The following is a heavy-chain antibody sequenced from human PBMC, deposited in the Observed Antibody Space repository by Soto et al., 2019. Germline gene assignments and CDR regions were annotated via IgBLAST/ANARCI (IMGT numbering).Heavy chain of an antibody. Sequence: EVQLLESGGGLVQSGGSVRLSCAASGFTFSSLWMHWVRQAPGKGLVWVSRINSDGSTIDYADSVKGRFTISRDNAHNMVYVQMNSLRAEDTAVYYCASGSIDYSSSWYDYWGQGTLVTVSS. J-gene: IGHJ4*02. V-gene: IGHV3-74*01. CDR1: GFTFSSLW. CDR3: ASGSIDYSSSWYDY. D-gene: IGHD6-13*01. CDR2: INSDGSTI.